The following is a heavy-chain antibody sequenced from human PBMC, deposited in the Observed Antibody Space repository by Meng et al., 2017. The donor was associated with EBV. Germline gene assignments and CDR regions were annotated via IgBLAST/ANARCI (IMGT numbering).Heavy chain of an antibody. J-gene: IGHJ5*02. Sequence: QVLLGHSVASVNKPGASVKVSCKASGYTFTSYGISWVRQAPGQGLERMGWISAYNGNTNFAQRLQGRVTMTTDTSTSTAYMELRSLRSDDTAVYYWARQTSGYDFNWFDPWGQGTLVTVSS. CDR3: ARQTSGYDFNWFDP. CDR1: GYTFTSYG. CDR2: ISAYNGNT. D-gene: IGHD5-12*01. V-gene: IGHV1-18*01.